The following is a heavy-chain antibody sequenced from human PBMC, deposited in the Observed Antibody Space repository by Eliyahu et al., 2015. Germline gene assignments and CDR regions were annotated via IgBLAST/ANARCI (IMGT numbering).Heavy chain of an antibody. CDR3: ARDSGEIAWEAEVDY. J-gene: IGHJ4*02. D-gene: IGHD1-26*01. CDR2: ISSSGSTI. V-gene: IGHV3-11*01. Sequence: QVQLVESGGGLVKPGGSLRLSXAASXFTFSXYXMSXIRQAPGKGLEWVSYISSSGSTIYYADSVKGRFTISRDNAKNSLYLQMNSLRAEDTAVYYCARDSGEIAWEAEVDYWGQGTLVTVSS. CDR1: XFTFSXYX.